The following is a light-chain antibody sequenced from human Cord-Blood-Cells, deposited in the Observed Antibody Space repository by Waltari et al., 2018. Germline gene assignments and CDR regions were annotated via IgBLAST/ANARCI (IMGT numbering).Light chain of an antibody. CDR3: QQYGSSLYS. Sequence: EIVLTQSPGTLSLSPGARATLSCRASQSVSSSYLAWYQQKPGQAPRLLIYGASSRATGLPDRFSGSGSGTDFTLTISRLEPEDFAVYYCQQYGSSLYSFGQGTKLEIK. J-gene: IGKJ2*03. CDR1: QSVSSSY. V-gene: IGKV3-20*01. CDR2: GAS.